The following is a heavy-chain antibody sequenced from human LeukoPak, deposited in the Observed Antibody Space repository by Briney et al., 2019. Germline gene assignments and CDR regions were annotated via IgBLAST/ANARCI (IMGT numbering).Heavy chain of an antibody. D-gene: IGHD2-2*01. CDR2: IKQDGSEK. CDR3: ARDPLPVDY. CDR1: GFTFSSDW. V-gene: IGHV3-7*01. Sequence: TGGSLRLSCAASGFTFSSDWMSWVRQAPGKGLEWVANIKQDGSEKYYVDSVKGRFTISRDNAKNSLYLQMNSLRAEDTAVYYCARDPLPVDYWGQGTLVTVSS. J-gene: IGHJ4*02.